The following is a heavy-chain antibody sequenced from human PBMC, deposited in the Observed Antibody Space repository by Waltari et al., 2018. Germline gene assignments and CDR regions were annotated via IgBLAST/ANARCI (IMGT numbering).Heavy chain of an antibody. J-gene: IGHJ4*02. CDR2: IYYSGST. V-gene: IGHV4-30-4*01. D-gene: IGHD3-10*01. Sequence: QVQLQASGPGLVKPSQTLSLTCSVSGGSISSGSYFWSWIRQPPVKGLEWIGYIYYSGSTYYNPSLRSRVTMSVDTSKNQFSLKLSSLAAADTAVYYCARAQYYDSGSYIAYWGQGTLVAVSS. CDR1: GGSISSGSYF. CDR3: ARAQYYDSGSYIAY.